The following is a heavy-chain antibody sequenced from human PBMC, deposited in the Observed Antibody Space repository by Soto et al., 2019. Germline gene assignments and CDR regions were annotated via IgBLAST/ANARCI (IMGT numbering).Heavy chain of an antibody. CDR3: ARHDNMTLGSQHLDS. J-gene: IGHJ4*02. CDR1: GGSISSGGYY. Sequence: PSETLSLTCTVSGGSISSGGYYWSWIRQHPGKGLEWIGYIYYSRSIHYNASLKSRATLSVDKSRNQFSLQLTSVTAADTALYFCARHDNMTLGSQHLDSWGPGTLVTVSS. V-gene: IGHV4-31*03. CDR2: IYYSRSI. D-gene: IGHD1-1*01.